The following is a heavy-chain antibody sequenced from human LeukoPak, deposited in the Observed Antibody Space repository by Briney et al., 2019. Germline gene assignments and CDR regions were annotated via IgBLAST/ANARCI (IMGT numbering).Heavy chain of an antibody. J-gene: IGHJ6*02. Sequence: PGGSLRLSCAASGFTFSSYAMSWVHQAPGKGLEWVSAISGSGGSTYYADSVKGRFTISRDNSKNTLYLQMNSLRAEDTAVYYCAKDTSAAGTYYYYGMDVWGQGTTVTVSS. CDR1: GFTFSSYA. V-gene: IGHV3-23*01. CDR2: ISGSGGST. CDR3: AKDTSAAGTYYYYGMDV. D-gene: IGHD6-13*01.